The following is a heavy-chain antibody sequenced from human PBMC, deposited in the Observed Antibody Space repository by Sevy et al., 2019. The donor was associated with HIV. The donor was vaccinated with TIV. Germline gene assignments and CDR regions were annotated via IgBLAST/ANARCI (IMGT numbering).Heavy chain of an antibody. CDR3: AREAYYYDSREENWFDP. D-gene: IGHD3-22*01. CDR1: GFTFSVYT. Sequence: GGSLRLSCKVSGFTFSVYTMHWARQAPGKGLEWVSSISRTTTTYYADSVRGRFTISSDNAKNSLYLEMNSLRDDDTAVYCCAREAYYYDSREENWFDPWGQGTLVTVSS. J-gene: IGHJ5*02. CDR2: ISRTTTT. V-gene: IGHV3-48*02.